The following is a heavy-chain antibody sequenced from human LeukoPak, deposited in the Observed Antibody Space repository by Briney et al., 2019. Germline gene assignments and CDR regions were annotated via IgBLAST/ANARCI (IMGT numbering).Heavy chain of an antibody. CDR1: GFAFSSYE. V-gene: IGHV3-21*01. CDR2: ISSSSSYI. J-gene: IGHJ4*02. Sequence: GGSLRLSCAASGFAFSSYEMNWVRQAPGKGLEWVSSISSSSSYIYYADSVKGRFTISRDNAKNSLYLQMNSLRAEDTAVYYCARDLMVRGVIGYWGQGTLVTVSS. CDR3: ARDLMVRGVIGY. D-gene: IGHD3-10*01.